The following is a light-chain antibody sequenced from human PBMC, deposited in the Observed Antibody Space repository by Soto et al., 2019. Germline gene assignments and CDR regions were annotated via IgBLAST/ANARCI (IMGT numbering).Light chain of an antibody. CDR1: QAINSN. J-gene: IGKJ4*01. CDR2: SAS. V-gene: IGKV3-15*01. Sequence: EIVMTQSPATLSVSPGETASLSCRASQAINSNLAWYQQRPGQAPRLLIYSASTRATGVPARVSGSGSGTDFTLTINRLEPEDFAVYYCQHFGSSLTFGGGTKVDIK. CDR3: QHFGSSLT.